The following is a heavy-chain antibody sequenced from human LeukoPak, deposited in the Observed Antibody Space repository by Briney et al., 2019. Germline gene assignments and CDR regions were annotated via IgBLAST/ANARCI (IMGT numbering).Heavy chain of an antibody. J-gene: IGHJ4*02. V-gene: IGHV3-30*02. CDR2: LWYDGSNR. CDR3: AISPAAGIAGGY. D-gene: IGHD6-13*01. Sequence: LAGGSLRLSCAASGFTFSNYDMHWVRQAPGKGLEWVAILWYDGSNRYYADSVKGRFTISRDNSKNTLYLLMNSLRVEDTAVYYCAISPAAGIAGGYWGQGTLVTVSS. CDR1: GFTFSNYD.